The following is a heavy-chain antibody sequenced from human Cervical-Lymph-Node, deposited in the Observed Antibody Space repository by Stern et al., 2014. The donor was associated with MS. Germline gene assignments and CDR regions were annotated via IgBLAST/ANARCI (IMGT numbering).Heavy chain of an antibody. CDR2: IYTSGST. V-gene: IGHV4-61*02. CDR1: GGSISSGSYY. CDR3: ARGAFWYCSGGSCYSRYYFDY. J-gene: IGHJ4*02. Sequence: QVQLQESGPGLVKPSQTLSLTCTVSGGSISSGSYYWSWIRQPAGKGLEWIGRIYTSGSTNYNPSLKSRVHISVDTSTNQISLKLSSVTAADTAVYYCARGAFWYCSGGSCYSRYYFDYWGQGTLVTVSS. D-gene: IGHD2-15*01.